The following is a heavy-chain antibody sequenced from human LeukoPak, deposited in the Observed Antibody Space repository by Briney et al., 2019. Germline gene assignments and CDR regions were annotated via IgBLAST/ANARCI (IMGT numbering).Heavy chain of an antibody. CDR1: GGTFSSYA. J-gene: IGHJ3*02. CDR2: IIPIFGIA. Sequence: SVKVSCKASGGTFSSYAISWVRQAPGQGLEWMGRIIPIFGIANYAQKFQGRVTITADKSASTAYMELSSLRSEDTAVYYCASRHYYDSSGYYARRNDAFDIWGQGTMVTVSS. V-gene: IGHV1-69*04. CDR3: ASRHYYDSSGYYARRNDAFDI. D-gene: IGHD3-22*01.